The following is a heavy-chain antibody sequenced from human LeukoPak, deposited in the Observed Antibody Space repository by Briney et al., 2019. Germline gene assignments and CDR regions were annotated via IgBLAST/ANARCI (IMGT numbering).Heavy chain of an antibody. D-gene: IGHD3-22*01. CDR3: AKRRYDSSGYTP. J-gene: IGHJ4*02. CDR2: ISGSGGST. CDR1: GFTFSSYA. Sequence: GGSLRLSCAASGFTFSSYAMSWVRQAPGKGLEWVSAISGSGGSTYYADSVKGRFPISRDNSKNTLYLQMNSLRAEDTAVYYCAKRRYDSSGYTPWGQGTLVTVSS. V-gene: IGHV3-23*01.